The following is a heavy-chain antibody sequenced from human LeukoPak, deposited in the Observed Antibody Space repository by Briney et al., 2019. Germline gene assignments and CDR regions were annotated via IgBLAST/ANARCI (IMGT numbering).Heavy chain of an antibody. J-gene: IGHJ6*03. CDR3: ARGKGYYESSALRNYYYMDV. CDR2: INHSGST. D-gene: IGHD3-22*01. Sequence: SETLSLTCAVYGGSFSGYYWSWIRPPPGKGLEWIGEINHSGSTNYNPSLKSRVTISVDTSKNQFSLKLSSVTAADTAVYYCARGKGYYESSALRNYYYMDVWGKGTTVTVSS. V-gene: IGHV4-34*01. CDR1: GGSFSGYY.